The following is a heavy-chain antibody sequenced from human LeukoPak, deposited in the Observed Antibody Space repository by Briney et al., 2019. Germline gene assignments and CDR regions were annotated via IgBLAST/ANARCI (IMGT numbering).Heavy chain of an antibody. J-gene: IGHJ4*02. V-gene: IGHV3-21*01. CDR1: GFTFTTYT. CDR3: ARDSEGYQLLKGFDY. Sequence: EGSLKLSCAASGFTFTTYTMNWVRQVPGKGLEWVGSINHSNHYIYYADSVKGRFTISRDNAKNSLSLQMNSLRAEDTAVYYCARDSEGYQLLKGFDYWGLGALVTVSS. CDR2: INHSNHYI. D-gene: IGHD2-2*01.